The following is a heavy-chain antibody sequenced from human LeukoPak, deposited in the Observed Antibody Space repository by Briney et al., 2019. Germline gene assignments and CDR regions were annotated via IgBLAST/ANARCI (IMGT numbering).Heavy chain of an antibody. Sequence: GASVKVSCKASGGTFSSCAISWVRQATGQGLAWMGWMNPNSGTTGYAQKFQGRVTMTRNTSISTAYMELSSLRSEDTAVYYCARMEGPHDYWGQGTLVTVSS. CDR2: MNPNSGTT. D-gene: IGHD1-1*01. CDR3: ARMEGPHDY. CDR1: GGTFSSCA. J-gene: IGHJ4*02. V-gene: IGHV1-8*02.